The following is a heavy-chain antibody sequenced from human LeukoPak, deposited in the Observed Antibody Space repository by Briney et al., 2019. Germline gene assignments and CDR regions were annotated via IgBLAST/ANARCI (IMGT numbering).Heavy chain of an antibody. Sequence: PSETLSLTCTVSGGSISSGDYYWSWIRQPPGKGLEWIGYIYYGGSTYYNPSLKSRVTISVDTSKNQFSLKLSSVTAADTAVYYCARETISEYYYDSSGPAWGQGTLVTVSS. V-gene: IGHV4-30-4*08. CDR1: GGSISSGDYY. J-gene: IGHJ5*02. CDR2: IYYGGST. CDR3: ARETISEYYYDSSGPA. D-gene: IGHD3-22*01.